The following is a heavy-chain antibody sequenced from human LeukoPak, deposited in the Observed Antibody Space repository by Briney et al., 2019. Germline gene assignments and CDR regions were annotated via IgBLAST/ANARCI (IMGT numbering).Heavy chain of an antibody. CDR2: INPNSGGT. Sequence: GASVKVSCKASGYTFTGYYMHWVRQAPGQGLEWMGWINPNSGGTNYAQKFQGRVTMTRDTSISTAYMELSRLRSDDTAVYYCARDPIVVVPAAILNYWGQGTLVTVSS. V-gene: IGHV1-2*02. D-gene: IGHD2-2*02. CDR1: GYTFTGYY. J-gene: IGHJ4*02. CDR3: ARDPIVVVPAAILNY.